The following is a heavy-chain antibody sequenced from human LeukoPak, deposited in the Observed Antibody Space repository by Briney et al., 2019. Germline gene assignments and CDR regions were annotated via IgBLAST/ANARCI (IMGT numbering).Heavy chain of an antibody. Sequence: SETLSLTCAVYGGSFSGYYWSWIRQPPGKGLEWIGEIKHSGSTNYNPSLKSRVTISVDTSKNQFSLKLSSVTAADTAVYYCARGISTDFWSGYLYYHYYMDVWSKGTTVTVSS. CDR2: IKHSGST. CDR1: GGSFSGYY. V-gene: IGHV4-34*01. D-gene: IGHD3-3*01. CDR3: ARGISTDFWSGYLYYHYYMDV. J-gene: IGHJ6*03.